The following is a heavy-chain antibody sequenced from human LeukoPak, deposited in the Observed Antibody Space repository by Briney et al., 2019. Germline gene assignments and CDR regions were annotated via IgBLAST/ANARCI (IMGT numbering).Heavy chain of an antibody. CDR3: ARDLSGVTGYTYGRGIDY. CDR1: GFTFSSYW. CDR2: IKQDGSEK. V-gene: IGHV3-7*01. Sequence: GGSLRLSCAASGFTFSSYWMSWVRQAPGRGLEWVANIKQDGSEKYYVDSVKGRFTISRDNAKTSLYLQMNSLRAEDTAVYYCARDLSGVTGYTYGRGIDYWGQGTLVTVSS. D-gene: IGHD5-18*01. J-gene: IGHJ4*02.